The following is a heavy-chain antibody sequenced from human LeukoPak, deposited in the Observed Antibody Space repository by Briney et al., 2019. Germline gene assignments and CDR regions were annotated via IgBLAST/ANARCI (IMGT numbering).Heavy chain of an antibody. J-gene: IGHJ5*02. D-gene: IGHD5-12*01. CDR1: GGSIGTYY. CDR2: IYYSGST. V-gene: IGHV4-59*01. CDR3: ARDAGGYRP. Sequence: SDTLSLTCTVSGGSIGTYYWNWIRQPPGKGLEWIGYIYYSGSTNYNPSLKSRVTISVDTSKNQFSLKLSSVTAADTAVYYCARDAGGYRPWGQGTLVTVSS.